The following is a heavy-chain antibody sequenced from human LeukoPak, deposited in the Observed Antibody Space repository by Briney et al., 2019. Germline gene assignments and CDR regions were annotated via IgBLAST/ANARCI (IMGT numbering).Heavy chain of an antibody. CDR3: AKIIASATTY. V-gene: IGHV3-23*01. D-gene: IGHD6-13*01. J-gene: IGHJ4*02. CDR1: GFTFSTYA. CDR2: LSGSANT. Sequence: GGSLRLSCASFGFTFSTYAMTWVRQAPGTGLEWVSSLSGSANTYYAASVKGRFTISRDNSKNTLYLQMSSLRVDDTALYYCAKIIASATTYWGQGTLVSVSS.